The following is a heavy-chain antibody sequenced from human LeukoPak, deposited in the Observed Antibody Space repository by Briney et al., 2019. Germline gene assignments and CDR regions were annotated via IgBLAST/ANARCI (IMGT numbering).Heavy chain of an antibody. V-gene: IGHV1-2*02. D-gene: IGHD3-10*01. CDR1: GYTFTGYY. CDR3: ARSPTYYGSGSYYYDY. CDR2: INPNSGGT. Sequence: ASVKVSCKASGYTFTGYYMHWVRQAPGQGLEWMGWINPNSGGTNYAQKFQGRVTMTRDTSISTAYMELSRLRSDDTAVYYWARSPTYYGSGSYYYDYWGQGTLVTVSS. J-gene: IGHJ4*02.